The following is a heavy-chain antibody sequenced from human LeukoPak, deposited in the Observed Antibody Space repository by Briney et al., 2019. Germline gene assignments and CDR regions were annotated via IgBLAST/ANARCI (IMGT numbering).Heavy chain of an antibody. CDR1: GYTFTSYD. V-gene: IGHV1-69*13. CDR3: ARATVTTFNWFDP. Sequence: GASVKVSCKASGYTFTSYDISWVRQAPGQGLEWMGGIIPMFGTAKYAQKFQGRVTITADESTNTGYMELSSLGSEDTAVYYCARATVTTFNWFDPWGQGTLVTVSS. CDR2: IIPMFGTA. J-gene: IGHJ5*02. D-gene: IGHD4-17*01.